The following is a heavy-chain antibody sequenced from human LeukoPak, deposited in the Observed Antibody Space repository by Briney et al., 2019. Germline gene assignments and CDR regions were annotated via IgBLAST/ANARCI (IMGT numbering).Heavy chain of an antibody. V-gene: IGHV1-2*02. CDR2: INPNSGGT. CDR1: GYTFTGYY. CDR3: AREVLWFGEFPPTSFDY. J-gene: IGHJ4*02. Sequence: ASVKVSCKASGYTFTGYYMNWVRQAPGQGLEWMGWINPNSGGTNYAQKFQGRVTMTRDTSISTAYMELSGLRSDDTAVYYCAREVLWFGEFPPTSFDYWGQGTLVTVSS. D-gene: IGHD3-10*01.